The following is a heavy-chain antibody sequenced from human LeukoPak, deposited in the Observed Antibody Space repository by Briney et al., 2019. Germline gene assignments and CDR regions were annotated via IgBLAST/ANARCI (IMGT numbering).Heavy chain of an antibody. V-gene: IGHV2-5*01. CDR2: IYWNDDK. J-gene: IGHJ4*02. D-gene: IGHD4/OR15-4a*01. CDR1: GFSLSTSGVG. Sequence: SGPTLVDPTQTLTLTCTFSGFSLSTSGVGVGWIRQPPGKALEWLALIYWNDDKRCSPSLKSRLTITKDTSKNQVVLTMTNMDPVDTATYYCAHIGLGAYYFDYWGQGTLVTVSS. CDR3: AHIGLGAYYFDY.